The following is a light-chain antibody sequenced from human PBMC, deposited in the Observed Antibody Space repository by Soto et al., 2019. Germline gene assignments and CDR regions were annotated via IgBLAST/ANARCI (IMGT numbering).Light chain of an antibody. V-gene: IGLV2-8*01. J-gene: IGLJ1*01. CDR3: SSYAGITPYV. CDR1: SSDVGGYTY. Sequence: QSALTQPPSASGSPGQSVTISCTGTSSDVGGYTYVSWYQQHPGKAPKLMIYEVSKRPSGVPDRFPGSKSGNTASLTVSGLQAEDEADYYCSSYAGITPYVFGTGTKVTGL. CDR2: EVS.